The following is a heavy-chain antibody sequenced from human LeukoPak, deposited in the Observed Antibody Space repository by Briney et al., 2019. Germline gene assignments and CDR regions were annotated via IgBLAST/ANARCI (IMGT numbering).Heavy chain of an antibody. CDR3: AREMGHLQDAIDI. V-gene: IGHV1-2*02. J-gene: IGHJ3*02. CDR1: GYTFTGYY. D-gene: IGHD5-24*01. Sequence: GASVKVSCKASGYTFTGYYMYWVRQAPGQGLEWMGWINPNSGGTNYAQKFQGRVTMTRDTSIRTAYMELRRLRFDDTAVYYCAREMGHLQDAIDIWGQGTMVTVSS. CDR2: INPNSGGT.